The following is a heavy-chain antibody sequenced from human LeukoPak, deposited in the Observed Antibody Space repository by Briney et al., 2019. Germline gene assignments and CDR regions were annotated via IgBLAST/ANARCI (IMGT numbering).Heavy chain of an antibody. V-gene: IGHV1-2*02. CDR3: ARGGGDTSSWYISFDY. CDR1: GYTFTSYG. D-gene: IGHD6-13*01. J-gene: IGHJ4*02. CDR2: INPNSGGT. Sequence: ASVKVSCKASGYTFTSYGISWVRQAPGQGLEWMGWINPNSGGTNYAQKFQGRVTMTRDTSISTAYMELSRLRSDDTAVYYCARGGGDTSSWYISFDYWGQGTLVTVFS.